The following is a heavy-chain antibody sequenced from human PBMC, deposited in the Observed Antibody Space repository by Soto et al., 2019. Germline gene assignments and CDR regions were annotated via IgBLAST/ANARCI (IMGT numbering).Heavy chain of an antibody. CDR1: RYGFTCCA. CDR2: ISAYNGNT. J-gene: IGHJ6*04. Sequence: VSVKPCWEASRYGFTCCAIRSACQSPEKGLEWMGWISAYNGNTNYAQKLQGRVTMTTDTSTSTAYMELRSLRSDDTAVYYFVRGDYDIMTSYYYGMHVWGKGTTVTVSS. V-gene: IGHV1-18*01. D-gene: IGHD3-9*01. CDR3: VRGDYDIMTSYYYGMHV.